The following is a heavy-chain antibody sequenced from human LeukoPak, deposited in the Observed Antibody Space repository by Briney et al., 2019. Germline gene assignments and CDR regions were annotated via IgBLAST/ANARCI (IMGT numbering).Heavy chain of an antibody. D-gene: IGHD3-16*01. CDR1: GYSISSGYY. Sequence: SETLSLTCTVSGYSISSGYYWGWIRQPPGKGLEWIGSIYHSGSTYYNPSLKSRVTISVDTSKNQFSLKLSSVTAADTAVYYCARKGEGAFDIWGQGIMVTVSS. V-gene: IGHV4-38-2*02. J-gene: IGHJ3*02. CDR3: ARKGEGAFDI. CDR2: IYHSGST.